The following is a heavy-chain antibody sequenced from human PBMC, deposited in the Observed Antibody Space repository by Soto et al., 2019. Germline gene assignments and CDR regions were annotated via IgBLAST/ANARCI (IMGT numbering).Heavy chain of an antibody. J-gene: IGHJ4*02. Sequence: EVQLVESGGGLVKPGGSLRLSCAASGFTFSNFAMNWVRQAPGKGLEWVSSISSSTTYIYYADSVKGRFTISRDNAKNSLYLKMNSLRAEDTAVYYCARVASSGWSDWGQGTLVTVSS. CDR1: GFTFSNFA. V-gene: IGHV3-21*01. CDR3: ARVASSGWSD. D-gene: IGHD6-19*01. CDR2: ISSSTTYI.